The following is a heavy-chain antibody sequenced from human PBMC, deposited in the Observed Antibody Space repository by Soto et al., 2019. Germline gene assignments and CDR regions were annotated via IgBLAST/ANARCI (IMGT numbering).Heavy chain of an antibody. V-gene: IGHV1-18*04. Sequence: ASVKVSCKASGYTFTSYGISWVRQAPGQGLEWMGWISAYNGNTNYAQKLQGRVTMTTDTSTSTAYMELNSLRAEDTAVYYCASSGYDILTGYSPFDYWGQGTLVTVSS. J-gene: IGHJ4*02. CDR2: ISAYNGNT. CDR3: ASSGYDILTGYSPFDY. CDR1: GYTFTSYG. D-gene: IGHD3-9*01.